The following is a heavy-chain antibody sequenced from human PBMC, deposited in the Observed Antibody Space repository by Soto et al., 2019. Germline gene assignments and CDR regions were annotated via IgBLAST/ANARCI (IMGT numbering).Heavy chain of an antibody. D-gene: IGHD3-3*02. J-gene: IGHJ3*02. CDR2: ISYDGSNK. V-gene: IGHV3-30*18. CDR1: GFTFSSYG. Sequence: QVQLVESGGGVVQPGRSLRLSCAASGFTFSSYGMHWVRQAPGKGLEWVAVISYDGSNKYYADSVKGRFTISRDNSKNTLYLQMNSLRVENTAVYYCAKDSVHSFDIWGQGTMVTVSS. CDR3: AKDSVHSFDI.